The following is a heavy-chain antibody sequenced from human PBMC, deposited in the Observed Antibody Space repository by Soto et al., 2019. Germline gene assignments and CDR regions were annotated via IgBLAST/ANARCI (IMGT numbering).Heavy chain of an antibody. CDR3: AKLVIGYCSGNTCDDY. D-gene: IGHD2-15*01. Sequence: VQLLESGGGLIQPGGSLRLSCAASGFTFSYGIHWLRQAPGKGLGWVAYISYDSSNKFYGDYVKDRFTISRDNSKNTQFLQMNSLRAEDTAVYYCAKLVIGYCSGNTCDDYWGQGTLVAVSS. J-gene: IGHJ4*02. V-gene: IGHV3-30*18. CDR1: GFTFSYG. CDR2: ISYDSSNK.